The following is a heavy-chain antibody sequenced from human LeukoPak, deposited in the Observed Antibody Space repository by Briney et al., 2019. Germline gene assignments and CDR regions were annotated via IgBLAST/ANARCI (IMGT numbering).Heavy chain of an antibody. Sequence: ASVKVSCKASGYTFTSYAIHWVRQAPGQRLEWMGWINAGTGNRKYSQKFQDRVTITRETSATTAYMELSSLTSEDTAVYYCARVSDDSGWNFDYWGQGTLVTISS. D-gene: IGHD6-19*01. CDR2: INAGTGNR. J-gene: IGHJ4*02. V-gene: IGHV1-3*01. CDR1: GYTFTSYA. CDR3: ARVSDDSGWNFDY.